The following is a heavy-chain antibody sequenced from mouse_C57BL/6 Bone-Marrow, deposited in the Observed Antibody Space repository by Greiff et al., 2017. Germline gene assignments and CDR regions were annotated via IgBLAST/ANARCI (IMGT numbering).Heavy chain of an antibody. CDR1: GFNIKDDY. D-gene: IGHD2-3*01. Sequence: DVKLVESGAELVRPGASVKLSCTASGFNIKDDYIHWVKQRPEQGLEWIGWIDPEIGDTEYASKFQGKATITSEPSSNTAYLQLSSLTSEDTAVYYCSSFDGNYFDFWGQGTPLTVAS. CDR3: SSFDGNYFDF. J-gene: IGHJ2*01. V-gene: IGHV14-4*01. CDR2: IDPEIGDT.